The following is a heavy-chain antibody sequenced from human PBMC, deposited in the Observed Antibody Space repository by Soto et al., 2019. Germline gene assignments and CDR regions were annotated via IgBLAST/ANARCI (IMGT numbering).Heavy chain of an antibody. CDR3: AREPLGYSSGGSCEPFDY. J-gene: IGHJ4*02. V-gene: IGHV3-48*01. CDR2: ISSSSSTI. CDR1: GFTFSSYS. Sequence: PGGSLRLSCAASGFTFSSYSMNWVRQAPGKGLEWVSYISSSSSTIYYADSVKGRFTISRDNAKNSLYLQMNSLRAEDTAVYYCAREPLGYSSGGSCEPFDYWGQGTLVTVSS. D-gene: IGHD2-15*01.